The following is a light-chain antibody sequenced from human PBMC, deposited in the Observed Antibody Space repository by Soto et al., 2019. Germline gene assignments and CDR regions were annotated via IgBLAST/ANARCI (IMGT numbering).Light chain of an antibody. V-gene: IGKV3D-15*01. CDR3: QQYNNSPA. CDR1: QTVTTD. J-gene: IGKJ1*01. Sequence: EIVISQSLVTLSVSPGERATLSFRASQTVTTDLAWYQLKPGQAPRLLIYGASTRATGIPARFSGSGSGTDLTLTISSLQSEDFAVYYCQQYNNSPAFGQGTKVDIK. CDR2: GAS.